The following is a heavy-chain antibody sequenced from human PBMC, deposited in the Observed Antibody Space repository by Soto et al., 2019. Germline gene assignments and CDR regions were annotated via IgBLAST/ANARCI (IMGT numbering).Heavy chain of an antibody. Sequence: LXLSCTVTGFTFSNYGIHWFRQAPGKGLEWVGFFWHDGNNEYYADSLKGRITISRDNSNNTVSLLISSLRAEDSAVYYCVRDQCRNTRCYPNYFDTWGHGTLVTVSS. CDR3: VRDQCRNTRCYPNYFDT. D-gene: IGHD2-2*01. CDR1: GFTFSNYG. V-gene: IGHV3-33*08. J-gene: IGHJ4*03. CDR2: FWHDGNNE.